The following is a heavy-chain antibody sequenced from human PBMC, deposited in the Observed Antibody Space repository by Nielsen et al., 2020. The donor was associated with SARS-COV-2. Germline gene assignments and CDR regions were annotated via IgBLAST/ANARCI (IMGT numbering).Heavy chain of an antibody. J-gene: IGHJ3*02. D-gene: IGHD3-3*01. CDR3: ARDRNPSSLEWLRYQSPDAFDI. Sequence: WVRQAPGQGLEWMGGIIPIFGKANYAQKFQGRVTMTTDTSTSTAYMELRSLRSDDTAVYYCARDRNPSSLEWLRYQSPDAFDIWGQGTMVTVSS. CDR2: IIPIFGKA. V-gene: IGHV1-69*05.